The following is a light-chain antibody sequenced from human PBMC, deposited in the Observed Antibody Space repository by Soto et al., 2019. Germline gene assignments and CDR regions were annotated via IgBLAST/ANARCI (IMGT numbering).Light chain of an antibody. CDR3: QQRYNWPLT. V-gene: IGKV3-11*01. CDR2: DAS. J-gene: IGKJ4*01. Sequence: EIVLTQSPATLSSSPGERATLSCRASQSIDTYLAWYQQKPGQAPRLLIYDASDRATGIPARFSGSGSGTAFTLTIGGLEPEYFALYYCQQRYNWPLTFGGGTKVDIE. CDR1: QSIDTY.